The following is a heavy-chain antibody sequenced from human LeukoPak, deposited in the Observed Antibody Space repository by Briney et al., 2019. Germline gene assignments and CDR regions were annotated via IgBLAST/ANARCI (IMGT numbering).Heavy chain of an antibody. D-gene: IGHD2-21*01. CDR3: TRSVRNGHIDY. V-gene: IGHV1-8*01. Sequence: ASVKVSCKASGYTFTSYYMHWVRQAPGQGLEWMGWMNPNSGNTGYAQKFQGRVTMTRSTSISTAYMELSSLRFEDTAVYYCTRSVRNGHIDYWGQGTLVTVSS. CDR2: MNPNSGNT. J-gene: IGHJ4*02. CDR1: GYTFTSYY.